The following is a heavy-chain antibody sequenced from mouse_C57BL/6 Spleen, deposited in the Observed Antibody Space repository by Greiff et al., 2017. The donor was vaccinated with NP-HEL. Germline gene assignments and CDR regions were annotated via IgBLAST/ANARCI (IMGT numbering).Heavy chain of an antibody. CDR3: ARHDHSSGAYFDY. V-gene: IGHV1-52*01. Sequence: QVQLQQPGAELVRPGSSVKLSCKASGYTFTSYWMHWVKQRPIQGLEWIGNIDPSDSETHYNQKFKDKATLTVDKSSSTAYMQLSSLTSEDSAVYYCARHDHSSGAYFDYWGQGTTLTVAS. CDR1: GYTFTSYW. J-gene: IGHJ2*01. D-gene: IGHD3-2*02. CDR2: IDPSDSET.